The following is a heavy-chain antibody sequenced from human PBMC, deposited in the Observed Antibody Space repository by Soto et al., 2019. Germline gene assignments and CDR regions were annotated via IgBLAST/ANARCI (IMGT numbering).Heavy chain of an antibody. CDR2: ITGNSAFT. Sequence: MXLSCASSGFTFNRNAMSWCLQGPGKGLEWVSGITGNSAFTYYADSVKGRFIISRDNSKNTLYLQINTLRVEDTAVYYCAKNRDYDYDAFDVWGQGTVVTVSS. V-gene: IGHV3-23*01. CDR1: GFTFNRNA. D-gene: IGHD3-16*01. J-gene: IGHJ3*01. CDR3: AKNRDYDYDAFDV.